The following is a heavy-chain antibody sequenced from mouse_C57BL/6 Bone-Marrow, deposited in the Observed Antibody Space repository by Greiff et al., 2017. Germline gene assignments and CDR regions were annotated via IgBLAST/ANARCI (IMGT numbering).Heavy chain of an antibody. CDR2: IDPSDSCT. CDR3: AKITAVVATDYFDY. Sequence: QVQLQQPGAELVKPGASVKLSCKASGYTFTSYWMQWVKQRPGQGLEWIGEIDPSDSCTNYNPKFKGKATLTVDTSSRTAYMQLSSLTSEDSAVYYWAKITAVVATDYFDYWGKGTTLTVSS. D-gene: IGHD1-1*01. J-gene: IGHJ2*01. CDR1: GYTFTSYW. V-gene: IGHV1-50*01.